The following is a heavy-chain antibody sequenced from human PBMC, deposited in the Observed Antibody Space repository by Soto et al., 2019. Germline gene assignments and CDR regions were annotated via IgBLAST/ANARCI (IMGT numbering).Heavy chain of an antibody. CDR3: ARVYKDFWSGYYTNYYYGMDV. V-gene: IGHV4-61*01. CDR1: GGSVSSGSYY. Sequence: SLTCTVSGGSVSSGSYYWSWIRQPPGKGLEWIGYIYYSGSTNYNPSLKSRVTISVDTSKNQFSLKLGSVTAADTAVYYCARVYKDFWSGYYTNYYYGMDVWGQGTTVTVSS. D-gene: IGHD3-3*01. J-gene: IGHJ6*02. CDR2: IYYSGST.